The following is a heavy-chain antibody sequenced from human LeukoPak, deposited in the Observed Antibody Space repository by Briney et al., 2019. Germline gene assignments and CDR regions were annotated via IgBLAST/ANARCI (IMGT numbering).Heavy chain of an antibody. V-gene: IGHV4-34*01. J-gene: IGHJ4*02. D-gene: IGHD3-10*01. CDR3: ARYPQTYYYGSGSNGGAFDY. Sequence: SETLSLTCAVYGGSFSDYWYAWIRQSPGKGLEWMGEINHSGTTTYIPSLKSRVTISVDTSKNQFSLKLSSVTAADTAVYYCARYPQTYYYGSGSNGGAFDYWGQGTLVTVSS. CDR2: INHSGTT. CDR1: GGSFSDYW.